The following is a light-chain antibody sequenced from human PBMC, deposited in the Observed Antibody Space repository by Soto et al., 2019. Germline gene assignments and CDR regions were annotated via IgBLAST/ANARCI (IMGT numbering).Light chain of an antibody. CDR3: QQYGSSHGST. CDR2: GAS. J-gene: IGKJ4*01. CDR1: QSVSSSY. V-gene: IGKV3-20*01. Sequence: EIVLTQSPGTLSLSPGERATLSCRASQSVSSSYLAWYQQKPGQAPRLLIYGASSRATGIPDRFSGSGSGTDFTLTISRLETEDFAVYYCQQYGSSHGSTFGGGTKVDIK.